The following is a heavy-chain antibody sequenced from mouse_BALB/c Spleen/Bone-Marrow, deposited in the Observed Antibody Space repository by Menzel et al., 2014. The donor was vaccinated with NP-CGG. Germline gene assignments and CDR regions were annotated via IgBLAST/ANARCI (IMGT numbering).Heavy chain of an antibody. Sequence: EVQLQQSGPKLVKPGASVKISCKASGYSFTGYYMHWVKQSHVKSLEWIGRINPYNGATSYNQNFKDKASLTVDKSSSTAYMELHSLTSEDSAVYYCARAAYYFDYWGQGTTLTVSS. D-gene: IGHD1-2*01. V-gene: IGHV1-26*01. CDR2: INPYNGAT. CDR1: GYSFTGYY. CDR3: ARAAYYFDY. J-gene: IGHJ2*01.